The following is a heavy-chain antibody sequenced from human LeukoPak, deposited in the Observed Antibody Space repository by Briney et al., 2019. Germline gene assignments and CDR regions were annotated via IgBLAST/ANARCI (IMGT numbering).Heavy chain of an antibody. CDR3: ARDPSSLRDSFDY. CDR1: GFTFSSYA. CDR2: ISYDGSNK. J-gene: IGHJ4*02. Sequence: GGSLRLSCAASGFTFSSYAMSWVRQAPGKGLEWVAVISYDGSNKYYADSVKGRFTISRDNSKNTLYLQMNSLRTEDTAVYYCARDPSSLRDSFDYWGQGTLVSVSS. V-gene: IGHV3-30*03.